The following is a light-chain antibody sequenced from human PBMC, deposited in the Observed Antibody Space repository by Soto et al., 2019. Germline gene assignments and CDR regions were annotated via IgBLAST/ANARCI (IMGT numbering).Light chain of an antibody. J-gene: IGLJ1*01. CDR2: DVS. CDR1: SSDVGGYNY. Sequence: QSALTQPASVSGSPGQSITISCTGTSSDVGGYNYVSWYQQHPGKAPKLMIYDVSNRPSGVSNRFSGSKSGNTASLTISGLQAEDEADYYCSSYTSSSTPQVFGTGTKLTVL. V-gene: IGLV2-14*01. CDR3: SSYTSSSTPQV.